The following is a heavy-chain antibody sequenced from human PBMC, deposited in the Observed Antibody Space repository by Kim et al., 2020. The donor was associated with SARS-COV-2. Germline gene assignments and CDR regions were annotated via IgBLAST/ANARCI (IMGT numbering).Heavy chain of an antibody. CDR3: ARDVFGSWDY. V-gene: IGHV3-33*01. D-gene: IGHD3-16*01. CDR1: GFTLSSSYG. Sequence: GGSLRLSCAASGFTLSSSYGMHWVRQAPGKGLERVAVIWNDGSNQDYADSVKGRFIISRDNSKNTLYLQMNSLRVEDTAVYYCARDVFGSWDYLGQGTLVTVSS. J-gene: IGHJ4*02. CDR2: IWNDGSNQ.